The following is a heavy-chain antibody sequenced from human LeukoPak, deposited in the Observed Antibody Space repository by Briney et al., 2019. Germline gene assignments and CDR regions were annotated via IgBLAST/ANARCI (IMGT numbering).Heavy chain of an antibody. D-gene: IGHD3-3*01. CDR2: INPNNGGT. J-gene: IGHJ3*02. V-gene: IGHV1-2*02. CDR1: GYTFTGYY. Sequence: ASVKVSCKASGYTFTGYYIHWVRQAPGQGLEWMGWINPNNGGTNYAQKFQGRVTMTRDTSISTAYMELSRLRSDDTAVYYCARGERFLGPHAFGIWGQGTMVTVSS. CDR3: ARGERFLGPHAFGI.